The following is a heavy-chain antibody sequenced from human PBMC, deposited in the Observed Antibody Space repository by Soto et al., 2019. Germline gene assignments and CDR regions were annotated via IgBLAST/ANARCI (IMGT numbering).Heavy chain of an antibody. Sequence: GESLKISCKGSGYSFSSYWIGWVRQMSGKGLEWMGIIYPGDSETRYSPSFQGQVTISADKSISTAYLQWSSLKASDTAMCYCASSSLDWNYFVYGMAVWGQGTTVTVSS. V-gene: IGHV5-51*01. D-gene: IGHD1-7*01. CDR3: ASSSLDWNYFVYGMAV. CDR2: IYPGDSET. CDR1: GYSFSSYW. J-gene: IGHJ6*02.